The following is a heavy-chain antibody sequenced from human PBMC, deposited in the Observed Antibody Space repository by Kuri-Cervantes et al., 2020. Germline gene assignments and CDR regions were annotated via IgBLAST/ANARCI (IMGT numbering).Heavy chain of an antibody. D-gene: IGHD6-6*01. CDR3: AKGGAARPYYYGMDV. Sequence: GGSLRLSCAASGFTFSSYAMHWVRQAPGKGLEWVAVISYDGSNKYYADSVKGRFTISRDNSKNTLYLQMSSLRAEDTAVYYCAKGGAARPYYYGMDVWGQGTTVTVSS. CDR1: GFTFSSYA. CDR2: ISYDGSNK. V-gene: IGHV3-30-3*01. J-gene: IGHJ6*02.